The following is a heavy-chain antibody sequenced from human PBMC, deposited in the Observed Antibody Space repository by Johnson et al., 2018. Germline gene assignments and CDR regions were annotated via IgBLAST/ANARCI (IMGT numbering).Heavy chain of an antibody. CDR2: ISYDGSNI. CDR1: GFTFSSYA. D-gene: IGHD2-2*01. J-gene: IGHJ6*04. Sequence: QVQLVESGGGVVQPGRSLRLSCAASGFTFSSYAIHWVRQAPGKGLEWVAVISYDGSNIYYAESVKGRFTISRENSKNTVYLQMNSLEAEDTALYYCAKDSSSFFSYYDMDVWGEGTTVTVSS. CDR3: AKDSSSFFSYYDMDV. V-gene: IGHV3-30*18.